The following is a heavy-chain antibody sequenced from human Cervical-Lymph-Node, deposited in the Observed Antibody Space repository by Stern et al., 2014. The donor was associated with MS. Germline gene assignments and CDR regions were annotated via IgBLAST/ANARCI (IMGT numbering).Heavy chain of an antibody. V-gene: IGHV6-1*01. CDR1: GDSVSSNSAA. CDR2: TYYRSKWYN. CDR3: VRAEDSSGYSPTYYFDY. J-gene: IGHJ4*02. D-gene: IGHD3-22*01. Sequence: QVQLQQSGPGLVKPSQTLSLTCAISGDSVSSNSAAWNWIRQSPSRGLEWLGRTYYRSKWYNDYAVSVKSRITINPDTSKNQFSLQLNSVTPEDTAVYYCVRAEDSSGYSPTYYFDYWGQGTLVTVSS.